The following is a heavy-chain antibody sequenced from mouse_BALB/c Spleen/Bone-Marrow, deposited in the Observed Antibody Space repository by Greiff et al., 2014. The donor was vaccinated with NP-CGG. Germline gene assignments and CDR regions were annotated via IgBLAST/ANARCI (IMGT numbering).Heavy chain of an antibody. CDR1: GYTFTNYF. CDR3: TRSGYYGYGWYFDV. V-gene: IGHV1S81*02. CDR2: INPSNDTP. Sequence: VNLVESGAELAKPGASVKLSCRVSGYTFTNYFVYWVKQRPGQGLEWIGEINPSNDTPNFNEKFRSKATLTVDKSSSTAYMQLSSLTSEDSAVYYCTRSGYYGYGWYFDVWGAGTTVTVSS. J-gene: IGHJ1*01. D-gene: IGHD1-2*01.